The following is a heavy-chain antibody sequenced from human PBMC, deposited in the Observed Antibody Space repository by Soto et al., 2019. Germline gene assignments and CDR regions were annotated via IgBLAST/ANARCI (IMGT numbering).Heavy chain of an antibody. Sequence: QVQLVQSGAEMKEPGSSVKVSCKTSGGTFSSSAISWLRQAPGQGLEWMGGIIPLFRTPDYAQKFQGRVTNAADESTSTAYMELSRLRSEDTAVYYCARDNGRLQLGVNYYYILDVWGQGTTITVSS. D-gene: IGHD1-1*01. J-gene: IGHJ6*02. CDR1: GGTFSSSA. CDR3: ARDNGRLQLGVNYYYILDV. CDR2: IIPLFRTP. V-gene: IGHV1-69*12.